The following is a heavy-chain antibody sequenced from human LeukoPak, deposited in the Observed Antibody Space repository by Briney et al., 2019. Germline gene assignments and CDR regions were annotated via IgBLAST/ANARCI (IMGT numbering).Heavy chain of an antibody. V-gene: IGHV4-34*01. D-gene: IGHD5-18*01. CDR2: INHSGST. CDR3: ARVVRLPLYYYYYGMDV. CDR1: GGSFSGYY. Sequence: MSSETLSLTCAVYGGSFSGYYWSWIRQPPGKGLEWIGEINHSGSTNYNPSLKSRVTISVDTSKNQFSLKLSSVTAADTAVYYCARVVRLPLYYYYYGMDVWGQGTTVTVSS. J-gene: IGHJ6*02.